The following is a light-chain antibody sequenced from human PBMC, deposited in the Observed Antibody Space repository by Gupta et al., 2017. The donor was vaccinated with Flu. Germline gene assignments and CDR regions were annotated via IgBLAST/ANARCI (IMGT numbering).Light chain of an antibody. CDR3: QSYEGANWV. CDR2: QGD. Sequence: TMTISCTRSSGGVASANVQWLQQRPGSSPTTVMYQGDERPSGVPARFSGAVDTSSNSASLVISGLLHEDEADYYCQSYEGANWVFGGGTKLTVL. V-gene: IGLV6-57*01. CDR1: SGGVASAN. J-gene: IGLJ3*02.